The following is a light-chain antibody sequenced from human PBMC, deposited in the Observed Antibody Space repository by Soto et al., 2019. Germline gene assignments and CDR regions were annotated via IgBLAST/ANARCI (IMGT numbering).Light chain of an antibody. Sequence: QSALTQPPSASGSPGQSVSISCTGTSSDVGGYNYVSWYQQHPGKVPKLIIYEVNNRPSGVPDRFSGSKSGNTASLTVTGLQAEDEADYYCTSYAGGNNVFGTGTKLTVL. CDR2: EVN. CDR3: TSYAGGNNV. CDR1: SSDVGGYNY. J-gene: IGLJ1*01. V-gene: IGLV2-8*01.